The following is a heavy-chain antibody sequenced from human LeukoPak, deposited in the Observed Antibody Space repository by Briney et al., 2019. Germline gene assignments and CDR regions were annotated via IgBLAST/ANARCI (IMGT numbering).Heavy chain of an antibody. D-gene: IGHD1-1*01. CDR1: GFPFDDYA. CDR2: IGWNGGNI. CDR3: TKDMGTGMTYYYGMNV. V-gene: IGHV3-9*01. J-gene: IGHJ6*02. Sequence: GGSLRLSCAASGFPFDDYAMHWVRQRPGEGLEWVSGIGWNGGNIGYGDSVKGRFIISRDKAKNSLYLQMNSLRVEDTALYYCTKDMGTGMTYYYGMNVWGQGTTVTVSS.